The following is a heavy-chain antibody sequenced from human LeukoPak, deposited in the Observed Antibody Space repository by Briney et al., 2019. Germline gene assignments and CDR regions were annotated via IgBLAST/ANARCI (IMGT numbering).Heavy chain of an antibody. CDR1: GFIFTSYW. CDR3: ARHQKPVEMATPLCDWFDP. D-gene: IGHD5-24*01. V-gene: IGHV5-51*01. CDR2: IYPGDSDT. Sequence: PGASLQISCKGAGFIFTSYWIGWVRQLPGKGLEWMGIIYPGDSDTRYSPSFQGQVTISADKSISTAYLQWSSLKAPDTAMYYCARHQKPVEMATPLCDWFDPWGQGTLVTVSS. J-gene: IGHJ5*02.